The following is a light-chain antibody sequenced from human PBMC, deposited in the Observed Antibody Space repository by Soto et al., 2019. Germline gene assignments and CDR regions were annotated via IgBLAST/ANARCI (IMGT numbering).Light chain of an antibody. CDR3: QQSYRSPYT. CDR1: KSISSY. J-gene: IGKJ2*01. V-gene: IGKV1-39*01. CDR2: VAS. Sequence: DIQMTQSPSSLSASVGDRVTITCRASKSISSYLNWYQQKPGKAPKFLIYVASTLQSGVPSRFSGSGYGTDFTLTITSLQPEDFATYYCQQSYRSPYTFDQGTKLEIK.